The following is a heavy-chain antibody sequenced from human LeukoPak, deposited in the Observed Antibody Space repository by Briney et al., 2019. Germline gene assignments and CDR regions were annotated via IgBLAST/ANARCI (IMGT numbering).Heavy chain of an antibody. CDR1: GFTFSSYA. CDR3: AKDHYYDSSGYSNWFDP. Sequence: PGGSLRLSRAASGFTFSSYAMSWVRQAPGKGLEWVSAISGSGGSTYYADSVKGRFTISRDNSKNTLYLQMNSLRAEDTAVYYCAKDHYYDSSGYSNWFDPWGQGTLVTVSS. D-gene: IGHD3-22*01. V-gene: IGHV3-23*01. CDR2: ISGSGGST. J-gene: IGHJ5*02.